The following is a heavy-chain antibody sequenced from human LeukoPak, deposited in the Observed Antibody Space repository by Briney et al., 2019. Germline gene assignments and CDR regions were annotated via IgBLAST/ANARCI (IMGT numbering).Heavy chain of an antibody. V-gene: IGHV3-33*06. Sequence: PGGSLRLSCAASGFTFRSSGMHWVRQAPGKGLEWVAIIWYDGSNEYYADSVKGRFTISRDNSKNTLYLQMNSLRAEDTAVYYCAKDFLTGYLDYWGQGTLVTVSS. CDR3: AKDFLTGYLDY. CDR1: GFTFRSSG. J-gene: IGHJ4*02. CDR2: IWYDGSNE. D-gene: IGHD3-9*01.